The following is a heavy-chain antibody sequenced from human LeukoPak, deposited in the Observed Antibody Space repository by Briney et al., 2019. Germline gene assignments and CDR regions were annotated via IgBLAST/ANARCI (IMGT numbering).Heavy chain of an antibody. CDR2: INHSGST. J-gene: IGHJ3*02. CDR1: GGSFSGYY. D-gene: IGHD4-17*01. V-gene: IGHV4-34*01. Sequence: SETLSLTCAVYGGSFSGYYWSWIRQPPGKGLEWIGEINHSGSTNYNPSLKSRVTISVDTSKNQFSLKLSSVTAADTAVYYCARGNYGDYGTTGEHDAFDIWGQGTMVTVSS. CDR3: ARGNYGDYGTTGEHDAFDI.